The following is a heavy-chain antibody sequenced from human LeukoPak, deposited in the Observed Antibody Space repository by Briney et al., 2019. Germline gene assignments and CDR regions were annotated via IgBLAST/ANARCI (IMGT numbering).Heavy chain of an antibody. J-gene: IGHJ6*02. CDR3: ARLRYYAMDV. Sequence: GGSLRLSCAASGFTFSTYGMNWVRQAPGKGLEWVSYISSSSRTISYADSVKGRFTISRDNAKNSLYLQMNSLRAEDTAVYYCARLRYYAMDVWGQGTTVTASS. CDR2: ISSSSRTI. V-gene: IGHV3-48*01. CDR1: GFTFSTYG.